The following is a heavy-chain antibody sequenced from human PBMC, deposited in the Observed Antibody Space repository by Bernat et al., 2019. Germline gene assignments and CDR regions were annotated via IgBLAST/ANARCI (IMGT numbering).Heavy chain of an antibody. Sequence: QVQLQESGPGLVKPSQTLSLTCTVSGGSIRSGSYYWSWIRQPAGKGLEWIGRIYTSGSTNYNPSLKSRVTISVDTSKNQFSLKLSSVTAADTAVYYCASGVSYYYGSGSYYYYGMDVWGQGTTVTVSS. J-gene: IGHJ6*02. CDR1: GGSIRSGSYY. CDR3: ASGVSYYYGSGSYYYYGMDV. D-gene: IGHD3-10*01. V-gene: IGHV4-61*02. CDR2: IYTSGST.